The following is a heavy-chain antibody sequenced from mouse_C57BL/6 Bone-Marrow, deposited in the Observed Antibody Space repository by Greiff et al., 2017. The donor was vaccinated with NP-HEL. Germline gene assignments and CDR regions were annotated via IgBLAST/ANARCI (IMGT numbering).Heavy chain of an antibody. CDR1: GFTFSDYG. CDR2: ISNLAYSI. Sequence: EVKLVESGGGLVQPGGSLKLSCAASGFTFSDYGMAWVRQAPRKGPEWVAFISNLAYSIYYADTVTGRFTISRENAKNTLYLEMSSLRSEDTAMYYCARQLYYGYPYAMDYWGQGTSVTVSS. D-gene: IGHD2-2*01. CDR3: ARQLYYGYPYAMDY. J-gene: IGHJ4*01. V-gene: IGHV5-15*01.